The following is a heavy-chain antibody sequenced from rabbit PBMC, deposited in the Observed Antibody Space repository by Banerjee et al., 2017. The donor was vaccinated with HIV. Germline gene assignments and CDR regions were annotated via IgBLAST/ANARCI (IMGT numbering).Heavy chain of an antibody. V-gene: IGHV1S40*01. J-gene: IGHJ4*01. Sequence: QSLEESGGDLVKPGASLTLTCTASGFDFSSNAMCWVRQAPGKGPEWIACMYVGSGSTYYASWAKGRFTVSKTSSTTVTLQMTSLTAADTATYFCARDPYVAYGDVDLWGQGTLVTVS. CDR2: MYVGSGST. CDR1: GFDFSSNA. CDR3: ARDPYVAYGDVDL. D-gene: IGHD2-1*01.